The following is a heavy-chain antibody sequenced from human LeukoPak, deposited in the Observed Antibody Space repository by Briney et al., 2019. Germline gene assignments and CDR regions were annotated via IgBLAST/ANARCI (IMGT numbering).Heavy chain of an antibody. V-gene: IGHV3-23*01. CDR3: AKGLEYDSSGSDY. Sequence: GGSLRLSCAASGFTFSRDAMSWVRQAPGKGLEWVSAISGSGGSTYYADSVKGRFTISRDNSKNTLYLQMNSLRAEDTAVYYCAKGLEYDSSGSDYWDQGTLVTVSS. J-gene: IGHJ4*02. D-gene: IGHD3-22*01. CDR1: GFTFSRDA. CDR2: ISGSGGST.